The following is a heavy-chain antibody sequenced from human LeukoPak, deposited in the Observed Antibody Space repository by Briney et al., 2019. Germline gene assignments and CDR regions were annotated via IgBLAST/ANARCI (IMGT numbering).Heavy chain of an antibody. CDR1: GFTFSSYS. D-gene: IGHD1-26*01. Sequence: GGSLRLSCAASGFTFSSYSMNWVRQAPGKGLGWVSSISSSSYIYYADSVKGRFTISRDNAKNSLYLQMNSLRAEDTAVYYCASNYLGRRYWGQGTLVTVSS. V-gene: IGHV3-21*01. CDR3: ASNYLGRRY. J-gene: IGHJ4*02. CDR2: ISSSSYI.